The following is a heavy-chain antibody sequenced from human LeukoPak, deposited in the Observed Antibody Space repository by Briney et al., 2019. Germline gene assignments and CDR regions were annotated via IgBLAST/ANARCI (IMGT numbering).Heavy chain of an antibody. D-gene: IGHD4-17*01. J-gene: IGHJ4*02. Sequence: PSETLSLTCAVSGGSISSSNWWSWVRQPPGKGLEWIGEIYHSGSTNYNPSLKSRVTISVDKSKNQFSLKLSSVTAADTAVYYRARDGTHETTVTTPFDYWGQGTLVTVSS. CDR3: ARDGTHETTVTTPFDY. CDR1: GGSISSSNW. CDR2: IYHSGST. V-gene: IGHV4-4*02.